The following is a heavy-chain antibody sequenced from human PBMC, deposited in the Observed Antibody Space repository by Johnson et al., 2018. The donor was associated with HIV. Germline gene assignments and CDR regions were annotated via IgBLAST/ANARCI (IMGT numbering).Heavy chain of an antibody. CDR2: VYSTFGT. D-gene: IGHD3-9*01. J-gene: IGHJ3*02. V-gene: IGHV3-66*02. CDR3: ARGYILTGYSGAFDM. CDR1: GFPVTSNF. Sequence: EKLVESGGGLVQPGGSLRLSCTASGFPVTSNFMTWVRQPPGKGLDWVSAVYSTFGTYYADSVRGRFTISTDNSKNTLYLQMNSLRREDTAVYYCARGYILTGYSGAFDMWGQGTMVTVSS.